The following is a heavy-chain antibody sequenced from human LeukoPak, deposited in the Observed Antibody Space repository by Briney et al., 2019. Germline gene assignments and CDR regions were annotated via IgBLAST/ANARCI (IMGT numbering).Heavy chain of an antibody. V-gene: IGHV3-48*04. D-gene: IGHD2-2*01. CDR2: ISSSSSTI. CDR3: ARDQYCSSTSCSLFPYGMDV. J-gene: IGHJ6*02. CDR1: GFTFSSYS. Sequence: GGSLRLSCAASGFTFSSYSMNWVRQAPGKGLEWVSYISSSSSTIYYADSVKGRFTISRDNAKNSLYLQMNSLRAEDTAVYYCARDQYCSSTSCSLFPYGMDVWGQGTTVTVSS.